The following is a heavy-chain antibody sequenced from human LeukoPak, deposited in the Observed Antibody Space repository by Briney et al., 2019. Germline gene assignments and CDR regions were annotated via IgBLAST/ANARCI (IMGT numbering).Heavy chain of an antibody. CDR1: GDSISSNSYS. V-gene: IGHV4-39*01. J-gene: IGHJ5*02. Sequence: SETLSLTCTVSGDSISSNSYSWGWIRQPPGKGLEWIGSIYYSGTTYYNPSLRSRVTISVDTSKNQFSLKLSSVTAADTAVYYCARARIRGAGWFDPWGQGTLVTVSS. D-gene: IGHD2/OR15-2a*01. CDR2: IYYSGTT. CDR3: ARARIRGAGWFDP.